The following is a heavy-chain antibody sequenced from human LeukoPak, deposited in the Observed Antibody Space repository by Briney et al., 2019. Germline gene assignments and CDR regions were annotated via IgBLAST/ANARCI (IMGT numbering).Heavy chain of an antibody. J-gene: IGHJ3*02. CDR1: GFSVSAYG. V-gene: IGHV3-30*02. Sequence: PGGSLRLSCAASGFSVSAYGMHWVRQAPGKGLEWIAFIRYGGSNKYYADSVKGRLTISRDNAKNTLYLQMYSLRAEDTAVYYCVKDYTRGGDYLNDAFDIWGPGTMVAVSS. CDR3: VKDYTRGGDYLNDAFDI. CDR2: IRYGGSNK. D-gene: IGHD2-21*02.